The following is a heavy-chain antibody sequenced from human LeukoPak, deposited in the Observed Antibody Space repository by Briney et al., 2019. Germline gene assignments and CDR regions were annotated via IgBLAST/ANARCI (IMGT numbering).Heavy chain of an antibody. D-gene: IGHD6-19*01. Sequence: EASVKVSCKASGYTFTTYGVTWVRQAPGQGLEWMGWISAYNGNTNYAQKLQGRVTTTTDTSTSTAYMELRSLRSDDTAVYYCARDRDSSGWYYYYYGMDVWGQGTTVTVSS. CDR3: ARDRDSSGWYYYYYGMDV. CDR1: GYTFTTYG. V-gene: IGHV1-18*01. J-gene: IGHJ6*02. CDR2: ISAYNGNT.